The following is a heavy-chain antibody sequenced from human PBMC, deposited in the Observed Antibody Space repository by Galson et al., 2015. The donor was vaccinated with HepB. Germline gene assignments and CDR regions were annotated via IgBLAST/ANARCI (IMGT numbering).Heavy chain of an antibody. CDR3: ARARLVIPFDY. CDR2: ISYDGSNK. Sequence: SLRLSCAASGSTFSSYAMHWVRQAPGKGLEWVAVISYDGSNKYYADSVKGRFTISRDNSKNTLYLQMISLRAEDTAVYYCARARLVIPFDYWGQGTLVTVSS. J-gene: IGHJ4*02. D-gene: IGHD6-19*01. V-gene: IGHV3-30-3*01. CDR1: GSTFSSYA.